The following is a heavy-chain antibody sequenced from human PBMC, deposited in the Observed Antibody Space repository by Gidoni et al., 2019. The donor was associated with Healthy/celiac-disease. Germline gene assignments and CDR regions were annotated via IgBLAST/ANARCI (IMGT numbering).Heavy chain of an antibody. CDR3: ARSGIAAGAPGY. J-gene: IGHJ4*02. V-gene: IGHV5-51*03. CDR2: IYPGDSDT. CDR1: GYSFTSDW. Sequence: EVQLVQSGAEVKKPGESLKISCKVYGYSFTSDWIGWVSQMPGKGLEWMGIIYPGDSDTRYSPSFQGQVTISAEKSISTANLQWGSRKASDTAMYYCARSGIAAGAPGYWGQGTLVTVSS. D-gene: IGHD6-13*01.